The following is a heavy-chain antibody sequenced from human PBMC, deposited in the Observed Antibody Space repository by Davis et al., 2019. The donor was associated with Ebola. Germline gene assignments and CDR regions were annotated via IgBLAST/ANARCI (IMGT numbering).Heavy chain of an antibody. V-gene: IGHV1-2*02. D-gene: IGHD5-24*01. J-gene: IGHJ4*02. CDR2: IDPNSGDP. CDR3: VRTSRDGYNPFIDY. Sequence: ASVKVSCKASGYTFTGHYVHWVRQAPGQGLEWMGWIDPNSGDPNFEQKFQGRVTMTRDTSISTAYMELSRLTSDDTAVYYYVRTSRDGYNPFIDYWGQGTLVTVSS. CDR1: GYTFTGHY.